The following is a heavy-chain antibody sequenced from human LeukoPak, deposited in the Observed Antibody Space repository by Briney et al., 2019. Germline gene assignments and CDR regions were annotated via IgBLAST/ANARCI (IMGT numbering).Heavy chain of an antibody. V-gene: IGHV3-30-3*01. CDR2: ASYDESNK. CDR3: ARAVSTQLGLANY. J-gene: IGHJ4*02. Sequence: PGRSLRLSCAASGFTFSSFAMHWVRQAPGKGLEWVALASYDESNKYYADSVKGRFTVSRDNSKNTLYLQMNSLRVEDTAVYYCARAVSTQLGLANYWGQGTLVTVSS. CDR1: GFTFSSFA. D-gene: IGHD2-2*01.